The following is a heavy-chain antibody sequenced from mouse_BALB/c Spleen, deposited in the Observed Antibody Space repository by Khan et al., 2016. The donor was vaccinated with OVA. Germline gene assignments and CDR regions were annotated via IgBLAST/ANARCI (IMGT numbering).Heavy chain of an antibody. D-gene: IGHD1-1*01. J-gene: IGHJ2*01. CDR1: GYSITSNYA. Sequence: EVELVESGPGLVKPSQSLSLTCTVTGYSITSNYAWNWIRQFPGNKLEWMGYISYSDSTSYNPSLKSRISITRDPSQNQFFLQLNSVTTEDTATYYCARGNYYGYYFDYWGQGTTLTVSS. V-gene: IGHV3-2*02. CDR2: ISYSDST. CDR3: ARGNYYGYYFDY.